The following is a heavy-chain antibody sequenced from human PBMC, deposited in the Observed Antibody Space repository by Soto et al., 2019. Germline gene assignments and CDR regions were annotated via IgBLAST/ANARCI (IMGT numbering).Heavy chain of an antibody. J-gene: IGHJ6*02. D-gene: IGHD2-2*02. CDR3: ARSAYCSSTSCYKTKYYYYYGMDV. CDR1: GGSISSGGYY. Sequence: TSETLSLTCTVSGGSISSGGYYWSWIRQHPGKGLEWIGYIYYSGSTYYNPSLKSRVTISVDTSKNQFSLKLSSVTAADTAVYYCARSAYCSSTSCYKTKYYYYYGMDVWGQGTTVTVSS. V-gene: IGHV4-31*03. CDR2: IYYSGST.